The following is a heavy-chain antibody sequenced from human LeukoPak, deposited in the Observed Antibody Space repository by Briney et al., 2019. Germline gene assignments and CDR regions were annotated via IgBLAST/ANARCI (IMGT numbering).Heavy chain of an antibody. CDR3: AKDEGEWNYDILTGRAFDI. D-gene: IGHD3-9*01. CDR1: GFTPSSYG. Sequence: QAGRSLRPSCAASGFTPSSYGIHWVRQAPDKGLGWVAVISYDGSKKYYTDSVKGLFTISRDNSKNTLYLQMNSLRAEVTAVYYCAKDEGEWNYDILTGRAFDIWGQGTMVTVSS. V-gene: IGHV3-30*18. J-gene: IGHJ3*02. CDR2: ISYDGSKK.